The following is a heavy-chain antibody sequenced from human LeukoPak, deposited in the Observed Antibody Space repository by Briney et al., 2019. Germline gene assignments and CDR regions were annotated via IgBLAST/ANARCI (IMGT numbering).Heavy chain of an antibody. CDR3: AREVPWSTGYFPVFDD. CDR2: MSGDGSKT. V-gene: IGHV3-30*04. Sequence: GRSLRLSCEAYEFSFSSYSMHWVRQTPDKGLDWLAVMSGDGSKTFYADSVKGRFTISRDNSKSTVYLQMTSLRAEDTAVYYCAREVPWSTGYFPVFDDWGQGTLVTVSS. CDR1: EFSFSSYS. J-gene: IGHJ4*02. D-gene: IGHD2-8*02.